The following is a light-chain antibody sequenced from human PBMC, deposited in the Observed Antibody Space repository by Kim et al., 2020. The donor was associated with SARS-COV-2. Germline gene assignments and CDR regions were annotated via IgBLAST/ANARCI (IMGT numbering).Light chain of an antibody. J-gene: IGKJ2*01. Sequence: SPLVGDRVTITCRASQSVNTFLNWYQQKPGTPPKLLIFAASNLQSGVPSRFSGSGSGTDFTLTISSLQPEDFATYYCQQSYSTPYTFGQGTKLEI. CDR3: QQSYSTPYT. CDR1: QSVNTF. CDR2: AAS. V-gene: IGKV1-39*01.